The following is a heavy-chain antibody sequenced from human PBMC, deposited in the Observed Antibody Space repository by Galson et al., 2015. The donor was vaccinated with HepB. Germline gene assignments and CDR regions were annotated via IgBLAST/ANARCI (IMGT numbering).Heavy chain of an antibody. J-gene: IGHJ4*02. CDR3: AKDLLGASPDDSFDY. CDR2: ISGSGGRT. V-gene: IGHV3-23*01. Sequence: SLRLSCAASGFTFSSYAMSWVRQAPGKGLEWVSAISGSGGRTYYADSVKGRFTISRDNSKNTLFLQMNSLRAEDTALFYCAKDLLGASPDDSFDYWGQGTLVTVSS. CDR1: GFTFSSYA. D-gene: IGHD3-10*01.